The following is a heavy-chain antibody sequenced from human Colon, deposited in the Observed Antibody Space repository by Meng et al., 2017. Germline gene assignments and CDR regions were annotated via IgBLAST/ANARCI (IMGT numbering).Heavy chain of an antibody. CDR3: ARDNDGWSPFDY. V-gene: IGHV4-59*01. CDR2: IYHSATT. D-gene: IGHD6-19*01. Sequence: SETLSLTCTVSGGSISSYYWRWIRQPPGKGLEWIGYIYHSATTNYNPSLKSRVNISVDSSNNQFSLKLSSVTAADTAVYYCARDNDGWSPFDYWGQGTLVTVSS. J-gene: IGHJ4*02. CDR1: GGSISSYY.